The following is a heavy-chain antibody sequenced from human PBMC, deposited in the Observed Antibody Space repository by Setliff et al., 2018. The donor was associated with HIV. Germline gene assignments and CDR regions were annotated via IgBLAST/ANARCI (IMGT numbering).Heavy chain of an antibody. V-gene: IGHV3-30*02. D-gene: IGHD3-22*01. J-gene: IGHJ4*02. CDR3: AKDISGYSY. Sequence: GGSRRLSCATSGFIFDHYAMYWVRQVPGKGLECLAFIRADGINKYHADSVKGRFTISRDNSKNTLYLEMNNLRTEDTAVYYCAKDISGYSYWGQGTPVTVSS. CDR2: IRADGINK. CDR1: GFIFDHYA.